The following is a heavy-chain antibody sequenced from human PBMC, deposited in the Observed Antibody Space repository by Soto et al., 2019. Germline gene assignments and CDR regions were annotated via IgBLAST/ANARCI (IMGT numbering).Heavy chain of an antibody. J-gene: IGHJ6*02. CDR2: IDWDDDK. CDR1: GFSLSTSGMC. V-gene: IGHV2-70*01. D-gene: IGHD6-13*01. CDR3: ARIIAAAGTNYYYYYGMDV. Sequence: GPTLVNPTQTLTLTCTFSGFSLSTSGMCVSWIRQPPGKALEWLALIDWDDDKYYSTSLKTRLTISKDTSKNQVVLTMTNMDPVDTATYYCARIIAAAGTNYYYYYGMDVWGQGTTVTVSS.